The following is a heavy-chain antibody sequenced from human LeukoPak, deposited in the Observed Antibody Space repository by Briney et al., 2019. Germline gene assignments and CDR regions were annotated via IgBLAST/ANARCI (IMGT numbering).Heavy chain of an antibody. V-gene: IGHV3-23*01. J-gene: IGHJ4*02. CDR1: GFTFSSYA. Sequence: PGGSLRLSCAASGFTFSSYAMSWVRQAPGKGLEWVSAITGSGGDTYYADSVKGHFTISRDNSKNTLYLQMNSLRAEDTAVYYCAKKRGSGSLYFDYWGQGTLVTVSS. D-gene: IGHD3-10*01. CDR3: AKKRGSGSLYFDY. CDR2: ITGSGGDT.